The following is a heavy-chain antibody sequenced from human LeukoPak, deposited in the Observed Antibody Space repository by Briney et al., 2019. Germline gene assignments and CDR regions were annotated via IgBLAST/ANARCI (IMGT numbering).Heavy chain of an antibody. J-gene: IGHJ5*02. CDR3: AKSRADYYDSERGWFDP. CDR1: GFTFSSYA. CDR2: ISGSGGST. Sequence: PGGSLRLSCAASGFTFSSYAMSWVRQAPGKGLEWVSAISGSGGSTYYADSVKGRFTISRDNSKNTLYLQMNSLRAEDTAVYYCAKSRADYYDSERGWFDPWGQGTLVTVSS. D-gene: IGHD3-22*01. V-gene: IGHV3-23*01.